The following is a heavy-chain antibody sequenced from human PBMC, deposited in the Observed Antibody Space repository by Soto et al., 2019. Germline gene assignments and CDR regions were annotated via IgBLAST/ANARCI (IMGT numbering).Heavy chain of an antibody. CDR2: MSGSGGST. D-gene: IGHD3-22*01. V-gene: IGHV3-23*01. CDR3: AKASPLTMIVVFFDY. Sequence: GGSLRLSCAASGVTFSSCAMSSGLQGPGKGLEWVSAMSGSGGSTYYAHSVKGRFTISRDNSKNTLYLQMNSLRAEDTAVYYCAKASPLTMIVVFFDYWGQGTLVTVSS. J-gene: IGHJ4*02. CDR1: GVTFSSCA.